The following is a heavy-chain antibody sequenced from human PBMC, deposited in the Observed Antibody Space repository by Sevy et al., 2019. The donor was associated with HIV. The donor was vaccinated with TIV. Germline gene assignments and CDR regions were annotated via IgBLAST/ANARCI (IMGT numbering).Heavy chain of an antibody. CDR1: GFTFTRYA. CDR2: ISKVGTNK. D-gene: IGHD3-16*01. CDR3: ARDPHAVPHWGSFDS. J-gene: IGHJ4*02. V-gene: IGHV3-30-3*01. Sequence: GGSLRLSCEASGFTFTRYAFHWVRQAPGKGLEWVAVISKVGTNKYYIDSVKGRFTISRDNSRNTLFLQMERLRAEDTAMYFCARDPHAVPHWGSFDSWGQGTLVTVSS.